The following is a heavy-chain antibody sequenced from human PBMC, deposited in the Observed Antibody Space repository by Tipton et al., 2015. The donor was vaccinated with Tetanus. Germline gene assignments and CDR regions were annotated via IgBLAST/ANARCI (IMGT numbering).Heavy chain of an antibody. D-gene: IGHD3-10*01. CDR3: ARGGTYYYGSGHDF. CDR2: IKQDGSEK. V-gene: IGHV3-7*04. CDR1: GFTLSRFW. Sequence: SLRLSCAASGFTLSRFWMSWVRQAPGKGLEWVANIKQDGSEKYFVDSVKGRFTISRDNARNSLYLQMTSLRAEDTAVYYCARGGTYYYGSGHDFWGQGTLVTVSS. J-gene: IGHJ4*02.